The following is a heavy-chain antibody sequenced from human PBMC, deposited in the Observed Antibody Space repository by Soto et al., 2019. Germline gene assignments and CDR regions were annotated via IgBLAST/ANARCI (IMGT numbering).Heavy chain of an antibody. J-gene: IGHJ3*02. Sequence: GGSLRLSCAASGFTFSSYSMNWVRQAPGKGLEWVSSISSSSSYIYYADSVKGRFTISRDNAKNSLYLQMNSLRAEDTAVYYCARLFSAAAFDIWGQGTMVTVSS. V-gene: IGHV3-21*01. D-gene: IGHD3-9*01. CDR1: GFTFSSYS. CDR3: ARLFSAAAFDI. CDR2: ISSSSSYI.